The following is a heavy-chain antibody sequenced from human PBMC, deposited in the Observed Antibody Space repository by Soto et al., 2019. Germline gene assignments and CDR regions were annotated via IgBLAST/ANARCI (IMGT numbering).Heavy chain of an antibody. V-gene: IGHV1-18*04. D-gene: IGHD3-10*01. CDR2: ISAYNGNI. CDR1: GYTFIDYG. Sequence: QAQLVQSGAEVKKPGASVRVSCKTSGYTFIDYGISWVRQAPGQGLEWMGWISAYNGNINYTQNLPRRATMTVDTSTGTAYTELRSLMSGDTAVSYCVREPKLLWFGEGPPPIGYYYHYGLDVWGQGTTVTVSS. CDR3: VREPKLLWFGEGPPPIGYYYHYGLDV. J-gene: IGHJ6*02.